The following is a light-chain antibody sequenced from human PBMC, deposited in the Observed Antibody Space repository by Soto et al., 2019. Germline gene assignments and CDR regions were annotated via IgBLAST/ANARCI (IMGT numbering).Light chain of an antibody. V-gene: IGKV1-33*01. CDR2: DAS. J-gene: IGKJ4*01. CDR3: QQYDNLPLT. CDR1: QDISNY. Sequence: DLQMTQSPSSLSASVGDRVTITCQASQDISNYLNWYQQKPGKAPKLLIYDASNLETAVPSRFSGSRSETNFTFPISSLQPEDIATYYCQQYDNLPLTFGGGTKVEIK.